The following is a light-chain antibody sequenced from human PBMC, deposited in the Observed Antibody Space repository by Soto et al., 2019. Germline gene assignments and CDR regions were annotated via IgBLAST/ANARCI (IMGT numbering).Light chain of an antibody. Sequence: EIVMTQSQATLSVSPGERATLSCRARQSVSSNLAWYQQKPGQAPRLILYGVSTRDTGIPARFSGSGSGTEVNLTISSLQSEDFAVDYWQQYKTWWTFGQGNQVASK. V-gene: IGKV3-15*01. J-gene: IGKJ1*01. CDR1: QSVSSN. CDR2: GVS. CDR3: QQYKTWWT.